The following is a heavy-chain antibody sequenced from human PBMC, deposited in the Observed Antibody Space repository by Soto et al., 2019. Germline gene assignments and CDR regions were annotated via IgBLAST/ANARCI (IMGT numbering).Heavy chain of an antibody. CDR2: ISSSSSTI. J-gene: IGHJ6*02. CDR1: GFTFSSYS. D-gene: IGHD5-12*01. CDR3: ARVDSGYDYPHYYYYYGMDV. V-gene: IGHV3-48*02. Sequence: PGGSLRLSCAASGFTFSSYSMNWVRQAPGKGLEWVSYISSSSSTIYYADSVKGRFTISRDNAKNSLYLQMNSLRDEDTAVYYCARVDSGYDYPHYYYYYGMDVWGQGTTVTAP.